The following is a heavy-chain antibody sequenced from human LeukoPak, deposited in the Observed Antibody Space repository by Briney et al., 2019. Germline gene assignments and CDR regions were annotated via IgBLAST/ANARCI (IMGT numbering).Heavy chain of an antibody. CDR3: ARAIRYYYGSGRSEKFDY. CDR2: INHSGST. D-gene: IGHD3-10*01. CDR1: GVSFSGYY. Sequence: SETLSLTCAVYGVSFSGYYWSWLRQPPGKGLEWIGEINHSGSTNYNPSLKSRVTITEDTSKNQFSLKLSSVTAADTAVYYCARAIRYYYGSGRSEKFDYWGQGTLVTVSS. J-gene: IGHJ4*02. V-gene: IGHV4-34*01.